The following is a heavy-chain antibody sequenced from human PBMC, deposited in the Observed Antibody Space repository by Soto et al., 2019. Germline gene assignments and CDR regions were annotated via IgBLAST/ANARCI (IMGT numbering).Heavy chain of an antibody. D-gene: IGHD3-16*01. V-gene: IGHV4-39*07. CDR3: ARGGDVPYYYYGMDV. Sequence: SETLSLTCTVSGDSISSGFYFWGWVRQPPGKGLEWIGSIYYSGSTYYNPSLKSRATISVDTSKNQFSLNLRSVTAADTAVYYCARGGDVPYYYYGMDVWGQGTAVTVSS. CDR2: IYYSGST. J-gene: IGHJ6*02. CDR1: GDSISSGFYF.